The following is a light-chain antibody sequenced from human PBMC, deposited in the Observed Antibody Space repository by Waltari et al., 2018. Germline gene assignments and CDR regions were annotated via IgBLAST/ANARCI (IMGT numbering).Light chain of an antibody. CDR3: QQCYSTLFT. J-gene: IGKJ3*01. CDR1: QSTSSY. V-gene: IGKV1-39*01. Sequence: DIHMTHSLSTLSASVGDRGTITCRASQSTSSYLNWYQQKPGKAPKLLIYAASSLQSGVPSRFSGSGSGTDFTLTISSLQPEDFATYYCQQCYSTLFTFGPGTKVDIK. CDR2: AAS.